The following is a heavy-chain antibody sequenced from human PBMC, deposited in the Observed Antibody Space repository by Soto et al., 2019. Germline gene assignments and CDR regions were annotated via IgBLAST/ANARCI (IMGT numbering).Heavy chain of an antibody. J-gene: IGHJ5*02. CDR3: ARIVWFGGANWFDP. CDR1: GGSISSGGYS. CDR2: IYHSGST. D-gene: IGHD3-10*01. V-gene: IGHV4-30-2*01. Sequence: SSETLSLTCAVSGGSISSGGYSWSWIRQPPGKGLEWIGYIYHSGSTYYNPSLKSRVTISVDRSKNQFSLKLSSVTAADTAVYYCARIVWFGGANWFDPWGQGTLVTVSS.